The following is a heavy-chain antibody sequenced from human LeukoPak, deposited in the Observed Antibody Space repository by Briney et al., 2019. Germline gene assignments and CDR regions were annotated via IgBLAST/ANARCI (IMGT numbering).Heavy chain of an antibody. J-gene: IGHJ4*02. V-gene: IGHV4-28*01. CDR3: ASVSARPDYYFDS. Sequence: PSDTLSLTCAVSGYSISSSNWWGWFRQPPGKGLEGIGYIYYSGSTYYSPSLKGRITMSIDTSKNQFSLKLSSVTAVDTAVYYCASVSARPDYYFDSWGQGTLVTVSS. CDR1: GYSISSSNW. CDR2: IYYSGST. D-gene: IGHD6-6*01.